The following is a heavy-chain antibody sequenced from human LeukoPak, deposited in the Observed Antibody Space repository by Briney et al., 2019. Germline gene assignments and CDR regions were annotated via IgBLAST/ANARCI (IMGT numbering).Heavy chain of an antibody. CDR1: GYSISSGYY. J-gene: IGHJ4*02. CDR3: ARQYFLILSLYYFDY. V-gene: IGHV4-38-2*02. D-gene: IGHD3-16*01. CDR2: IYYSGST. Sequence: SETLSLTCTVSGYSISSGYYWGWIRQPPGKGLEWIGSIYYSGSTYYNPSLKSRVTISVDTSKNQFSLKLSSVTAADTAVYYCARQYFLILSLYYFDYWGQGTLVTVSS.